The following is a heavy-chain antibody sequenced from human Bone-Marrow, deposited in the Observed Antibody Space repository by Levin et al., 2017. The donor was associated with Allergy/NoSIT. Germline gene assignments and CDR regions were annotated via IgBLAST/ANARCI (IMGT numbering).Heavy chain of an antibody. CDR3: AKHSSGPGDYFDY. Sequence: GGSLRLSCAASEFTFSSYAMSWVRQAPGKGLEWVSAISGSGGSTYYADSVKGRFSISRDNSKNTLYLLVNSLRAEDTALYYCAKHSSGPGDYFDYWGQGTLVTVSS. CDR1: EFTFSSYA. J-gene: IGHJ4*02. D-gene: IGHD6-19*01. V-gene: IGHV3-23*01. CDR2: ISGSGGST.